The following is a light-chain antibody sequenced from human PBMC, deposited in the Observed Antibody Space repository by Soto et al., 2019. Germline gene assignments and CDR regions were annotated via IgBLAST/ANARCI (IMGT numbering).Light chain of an antibody. CDR3: SSYTTSATLV. CDR1: SSDVGSYNS. Sequence: QSVLTQPASVSGSPGQSIAISCTGTSSDVGSYNSVSWYQQFPGKAPKLILYAVTNRPSGVSNRFSGSKSGNTASLTISGLQAEDEADYFCSSYTTSATLVFGVGTSLTVL. CDR2: AVT. V-gene: IGLV2-14*01. J-gene: IGLJ2*01.